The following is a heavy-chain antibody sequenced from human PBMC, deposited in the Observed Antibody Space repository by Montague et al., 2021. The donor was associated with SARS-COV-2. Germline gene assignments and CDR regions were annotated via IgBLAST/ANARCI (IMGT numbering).Heavy chain of an antibody. CDR2: ISYTGRT. CDR3: ARQLPSYCAANKCYPYYFDG. CDR1: GGSISSHDYY. D-gene: IGHD2-8*02. J-gene: IGHJ4*02. Sequence: SETLSLTCTVSGGSISSHDYYWGWIRQSPGKGLVWIGSISYTGRTYSNPSLRGRVSFSRATSKNHFSLSLSSVTVADTAVYFCARQLPSYCAANKCYPYYFDGWGQGTLVTVSS. V-gene: IGHV4-39*01.